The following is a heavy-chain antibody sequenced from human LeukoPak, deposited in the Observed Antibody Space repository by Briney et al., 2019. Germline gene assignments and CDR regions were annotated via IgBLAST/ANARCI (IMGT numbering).Heavy chain of an antibody. CDR2: ISAYNGNA. Sequence: ASVKVSCKASGYTFTSYGISWVRQAPGQGLEWMGWISAYNGNANYAQKLQGRVTMTTDTSTSTAYMELRSLRSDDTAVYYCAREGYYSSTSCRFLDYWGQGTLVTVSS. J-gene: IGHJ4*02. D-gene: IGHD2-2*01. CDR1: GYTFTSYG. CDR3: AREGYYSSTSCRFLDY. V-gene: IGHV1-18*01.